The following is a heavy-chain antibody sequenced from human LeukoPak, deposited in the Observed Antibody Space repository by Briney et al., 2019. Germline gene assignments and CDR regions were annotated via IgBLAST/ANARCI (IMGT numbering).Heavy chain of an antibody. CDR1: GGSISSYY. Sequence: PSETLSLTCTVSGGSISSYYWSWLRQPPGKGLEWIGYIYYSGSTNYNPSLKSRVTISVDTSKNQFSLKLSSVTAADTAVYYCARHPSYSSGWYHDAFDIWGQGTMVTVSS. J-gene: IGHJ3*02. V-gene: IGHV4-59*08. CDR3: ARHPSYSSGWYHDAFDI. CDR2: IYYSGST. D-gene: IGHD6-19*01.